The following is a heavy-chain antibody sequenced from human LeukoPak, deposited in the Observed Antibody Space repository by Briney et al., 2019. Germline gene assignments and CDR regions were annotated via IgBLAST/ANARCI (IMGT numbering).Heavy chain of an antibody. CDR1: GGSISNYY. CDR2: IYSSGTT. D-gene: IGHD3-22*01. J-gene: IGHJ4*02. Sequence: SETLSLTCTVSGGSISNYYWNWIRQPPGKGLEWIGFIYSSGTTNYNPSLKSRLSFSIDTSKNRFSLRPSSMTAADTAVYYCARVTGYMIEDYFDYWGQGTLVTVSS. V-gene: IGHV4-59*01. CDR3: ARVTGYMIEDYFDY.